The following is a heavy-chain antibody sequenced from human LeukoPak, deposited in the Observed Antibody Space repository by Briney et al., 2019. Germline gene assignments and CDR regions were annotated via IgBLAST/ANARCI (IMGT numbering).Heavy chain of an antibody. Sequence: GGSLRLSCAASGVTFSINWMTWVRQAPGKGLEWLANTNPEGGDKYYVDSVQGPFPLSRDHPQNSVFLHLNRLRAEDTAVYYCARGGDSFSQAAFWGQGTLLTVSS. J-gene: IGHJ1*01. CDR2: TNPEGGDK. D-gene: IGHD6-25*01. CDR1: GVTFSINW. V-gene: IGHV3-7*01. CDR3: ARGGDSFSQAAF.